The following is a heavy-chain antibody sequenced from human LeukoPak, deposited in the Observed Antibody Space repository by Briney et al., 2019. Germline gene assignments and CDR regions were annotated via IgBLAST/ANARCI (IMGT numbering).Heavy chain of an antibody. CDR2: IYHSGST. J-gene: IGHJ3*02. D-gene: IGHD2-2*01. CDR1: GGSFSGYY. V-gene: IGHV4-34*01. Sequence: SETLSLTCAVYGGSFSGYYWGWIRQPPGKGLEWIGSIYHSGSTYYNPSLKSRVTISVDTSKNQFSLKLSSVTAADTAVYYCASEILGYCSSTSCYPNDAFDIWGQGTMVTVSS. CDR3: ASEILGYCSSTSCYPNDAFDI.